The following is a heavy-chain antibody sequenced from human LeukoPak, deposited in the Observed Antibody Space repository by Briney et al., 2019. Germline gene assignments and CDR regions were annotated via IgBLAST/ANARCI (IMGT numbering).Heavy chain of an antibody. CDR1: GFTFSSYG. V-gene: IGHV3-30*02. Sequence: GGSLRLSCAASGFTFSSYGMHWVRQAPGKGLEWVAVIWYDGSNKYYADSVKGRFTISRDNSKNTLYLQMNSLRAEDTAVYYCAKDWYDSSGPILKVWGQGTMVTVSS. CDR3: AKDWYDSSGPILKV. CDR2: IWYDGSNK. D-gene: IGHD3-22*01. J-gene: IGHJ3*01.